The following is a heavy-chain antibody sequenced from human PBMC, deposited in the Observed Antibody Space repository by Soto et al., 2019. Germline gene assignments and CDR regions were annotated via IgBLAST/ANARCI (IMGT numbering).Heavy chain of an antibody. J-gene: IGHJ4*02. D-gene: IGHD5-12*01. CDR1: GGSLTGYY. Sequence: QVQLQQWGAGLLKPSETLSLTCAVNGGSLTGYYWSWIRQPPGKGLEWIGEIKDGGVTNYSPSLKSRVTMSADTSKNQFSLNLNSVTAADTAVYYCAGGQEGVVATHWDQGTLVTVSS. V-gene: IGHV4-34*01. CDR3: AGGQEGVVATH. CDR2: IKDGGVT.